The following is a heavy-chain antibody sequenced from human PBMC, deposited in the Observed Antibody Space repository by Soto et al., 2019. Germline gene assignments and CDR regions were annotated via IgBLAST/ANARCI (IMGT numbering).Heavy chain of an antibody. D-gene: IGHD3-10*01. CDR1: GFTFNNAW. Sequence: PGGSLRLSCAASGFTFNNAWMNWVRQAPGKGLEWVGRIKSNTDGGTRDYGAPVKGRFIISRDDSKNTLYLQMNSLKIEDTAVYYCTTRNPPYFYGLFDYWGQGSLVTVSS. CDR3: TTRNPPYFYGLFDY. CDR2: IKSNTDGGTR. V-gene: IGHV3-15*07. J-gene: IGHJ4*02.